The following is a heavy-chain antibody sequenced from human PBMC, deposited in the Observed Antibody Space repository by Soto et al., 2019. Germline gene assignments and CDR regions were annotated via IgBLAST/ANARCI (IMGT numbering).Heavy chain of an antibody. Sequence: SETLSLTCAVSGASISSSNWWSWVRQPPGKGLEWIGEIYHSGSTNYNPSLKSRVTISVDNSKNQFSLKLSSVTAADTAVYYCARVSGNWFDPWGQGTLVTVSS. V-gene: IGHV4-4*02. CDR1: GASISSSNW. CDR3: ARVSGNWFDP. J-gene: IGHJ5*02. CDR2: IYHSGST. D-gene: IGHD3-10*01.